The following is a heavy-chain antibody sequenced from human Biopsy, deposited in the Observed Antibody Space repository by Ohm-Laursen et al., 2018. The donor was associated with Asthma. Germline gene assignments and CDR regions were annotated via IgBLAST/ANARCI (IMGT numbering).Heavy chain of an antibody. CDR2: IAWDGINS. CDR3: GRAGESDLVGDLDV. CDR1: GFTFSSYG. J-gene: IGHJ6*02. V-gene: IGHV3-30*03. D-gene: IGHD3-16*01. Sequence: SLRLSCSASGFTFSSYGMLWVRQAPGKGLEWVAFIAWDGINSYYADSVKGRFTISRDNSRNTLYLQKNSLRADDTAVYYCGRAGESDLVGDLDVWGQGTTVTVS.